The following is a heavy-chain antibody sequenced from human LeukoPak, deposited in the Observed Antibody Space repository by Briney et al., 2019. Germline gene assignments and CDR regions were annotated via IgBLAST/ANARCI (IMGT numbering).Heavy chain of an antibody. J-gene: IGHJ6*03. D-gene: IGHD3-10*01. CDR1: GYTFTGYY. Sequence: ASVKVSCKASGYTFTGYYMHWVRQAPGQGLEWMGWINPNSGGTNYAQKFQGRVTMTRDTSISTAYMELSRLRSEDTAVYYCAREGGSGSFSPGHMYSYNYYMDVWGKGTTVTISS. CDR2: INPNSGGT. V-gene: IGHV1-2*02. CDR3: AREGGSGSFSPGHMYSYNYYMDV.